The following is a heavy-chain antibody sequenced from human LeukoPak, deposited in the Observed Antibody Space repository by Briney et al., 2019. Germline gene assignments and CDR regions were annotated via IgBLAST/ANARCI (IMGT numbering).Heavy chain of an antibody. J-gene: IGHJ3*02. CDR3: TFNLGSGSYAFDI. D-gene: IGHD3-10*01. Sequence: SETLSLTCIVSGDSVSGYYWGWIRQSPGRGLEWIGSIYYSGSTSYNPSLKSRVTISVDTSKHQFSLKLSSVTAADTAVYYCTFNLGSGSYAFDIWGQGTTVTVSS. CDR2: IYYSGST. CDR1: GDSVSGYY. V-gene: IGHV4-39*07.